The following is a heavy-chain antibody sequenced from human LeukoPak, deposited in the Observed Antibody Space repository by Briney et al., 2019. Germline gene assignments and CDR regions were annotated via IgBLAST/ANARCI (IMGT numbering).Heavy chain of an antibody. CDR2: IYPGDSGT. J-gene: IGHJ4*02. D-gene: IGHD2-15*01. Sequence: GESLKISCKGSGYSFTTYWIAWVRQMPGKGLEWMGIIYPGDSGTRYSPSFQGQVSISVDKSITTAYLQWSSLKASDTAMYYCARQGGGIFDYWGQGTLVTVSS. V-gene: IGHV5-51*01. CDR1: GYSFTTYW. CDR3: ARQGGGIFDY.